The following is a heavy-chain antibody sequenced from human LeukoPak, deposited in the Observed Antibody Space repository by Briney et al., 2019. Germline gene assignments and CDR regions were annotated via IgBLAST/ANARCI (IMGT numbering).Heavy chain of an antibody. Sequence: GASVKVSCKASGYSFSDYDIIWVRQAAVHGLEWVGWVNPKSGSRAFAQKFQGRLTMTSSSYITTVYMELSSLRSDDSAVYYCARGATFRRTTCAHWGQGTLVTVSS. CDR1: GYSFSDYD. D-gene: IGHD1-14*01. V-gene: IGHV1-8*02. CDR3: ARGATFRRTTCAH. CDR2: VNPKSGSR. J-gene: IGHJ4*02.